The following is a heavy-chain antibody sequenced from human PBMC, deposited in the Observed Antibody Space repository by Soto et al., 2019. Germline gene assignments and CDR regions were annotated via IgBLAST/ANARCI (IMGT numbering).Heavy chain of an antibody. J-gene: IGHJ4*02. CDR3: AKGSGHAPTVHSNYFAH. Sequence: GGSLRLSCAASGFTFSNFAMNWVRQAPGKGLEWVSTISGSGTGTYYADSVKGRFTVSRDNSKNTLFLQMDSLRAEDTAVYSCAKGSGHAPTVHSNYFAHWGQGTLVTVSS. CDR2: ISGSGTGT. D-gene: IGHD5-12*01. CDR1: GFTFSNFA. V-gene: IGHV3-23*01.